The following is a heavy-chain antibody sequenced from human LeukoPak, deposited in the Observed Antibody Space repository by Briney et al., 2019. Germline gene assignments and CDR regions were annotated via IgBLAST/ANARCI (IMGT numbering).Heavy chain of an antibody. D-gene: IGHD5-18*01. CDR2: IIPILGIA. Sequence: SVKVSCKASGGTFSSYAISWVRQAPGQGLEWMGRIIPILGIANYAQRFQGRVTITADKSTSTAYMELSSLRSEDTAVYYCARDRGYSYGPTYYYYGMDVWGQGTTVTVSS. CDR1: GGTFSSYA. CDR3: ARDRGYSYGPTYYYYGMDV. J-gene: IGHJ6*02. V-gene: IGHV1-69*04.